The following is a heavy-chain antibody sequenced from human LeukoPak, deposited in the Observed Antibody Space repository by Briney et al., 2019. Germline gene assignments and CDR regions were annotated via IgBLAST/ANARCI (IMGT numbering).Heavy chain of an antibody. CDR3: TTDLPGASRFADY. J-gene: IGHJ4*02. V-gene: IGHV3-53*01. CDR1: GFTVSSKY. CDR2: IYSGGST. D-gene: IGHD2-2*01. Sequence: GGSLRLSCAASGFTVSSKYMSWVRQAPGKGLEWVSVIYSGGSTYYADSVKGRFTISRDNSKNTLYLQMNSLRAEDTAVYYCTTDLPGASRFADYWGQGTLVTVSS.